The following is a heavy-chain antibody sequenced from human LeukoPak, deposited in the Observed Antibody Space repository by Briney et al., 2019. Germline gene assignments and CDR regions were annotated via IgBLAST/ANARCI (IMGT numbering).Heavy chain of an antibody. J-gene: IGHJ4*02. V-gene: IGHV3-33*01. Sequence: GGSLRLSCVASGFTFSKYGMHWVRQAPGKGLEWVAGIWFDGSKQNYGDSVKGRFTISRDNSRDTVHLQMSGLRSEDTAVYYCTRDGLTGSPFELWGQGTMVTVSS. CDR1: GFTFSKYG. D-gene: IGHD1-1*01. CDR2: IWFDGSKQ. CDR3: TRDGLTGSPFEL.